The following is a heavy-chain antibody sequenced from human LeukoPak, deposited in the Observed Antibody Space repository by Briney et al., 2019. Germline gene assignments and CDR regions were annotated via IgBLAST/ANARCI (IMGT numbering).Heavy chain of an antibody. Sequence: GGSLRLSCAASGFTFSGYVMTWVRQAPGKGLECVSSITFSSSHIYYADSVKGRFTISRDNTKDSLYLQMNSLRAEDTAIYYCARGPQFSGPGWFDPRGQGTLVTVSS. J-gene: IGHJ5*02. CDR3: ARGPQFSGPGWFDP. CDR1: GFTFSGYV. V-gene: IGHV3-21*01. D-gene: IGHD3-10*01. CDR2: ITFSSSHI.